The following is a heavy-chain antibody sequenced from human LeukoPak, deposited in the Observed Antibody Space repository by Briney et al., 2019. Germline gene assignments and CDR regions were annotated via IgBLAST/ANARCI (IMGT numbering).Heavy chain of an antibody. CDR1: GGSISSYY. Sequence: SETLSLTCTVSGGSISSYYWSWIRQPPGKGLEWIGYIYYSGSTNYNPSLKSRVTISVDTSKNQFSLKLSSVTAADTAVYYCARGVYYYYYMDVWGKGTTDCVSS. CDR3: ARGVYYYYYMDV. J-gene: IGHJ6*03. CDR2: IYYSGST. V-gene: IGHV4-59*01. D-gene: IGHD6-6*01.